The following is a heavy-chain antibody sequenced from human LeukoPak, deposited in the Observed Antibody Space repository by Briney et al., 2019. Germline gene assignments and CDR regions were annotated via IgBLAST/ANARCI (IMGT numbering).Heavy chain of an antibody. CDR1: GGTFSSYA. V-gene: IGHV1-69*04. D-gene: IGHD6-13*01. CDR3: ARVLFPASNVYSSSWYVYGMDV. Sequence: SVKVSCKASGGTFSSYAISWVRQAPGQGLEWMGRIIPILGIANYAQKFQGRVTITADKSTSTAYMELSSLRSEDTAVYYCARVLFPASNVYSSSWYVYGMDVWGQGTTVTVSS. J-gene: IGHJ6*02. CDR2: IIPILGIA.